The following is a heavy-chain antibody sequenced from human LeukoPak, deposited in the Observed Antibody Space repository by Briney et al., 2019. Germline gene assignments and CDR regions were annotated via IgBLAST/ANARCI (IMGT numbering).Heavy chain of an antibody. CDR1: GGSISSYY. Sequence: SETLALTCTVSGGSISSYYWSWIRQPPGKGLEWIGYIYYSGSTNYNPSLKSRVTISVDTSKNQFSLKLSSVTAADTAVYYCARDGRFPRRTFDIWGQGTMVTVSS. D-gene: IGHD3-3*01. V-gene: IGHV4-59*01. J-gene: IGHJ3*02. CDR2: IYYSGST. CDR3: ARDGRFPRRTFDI.